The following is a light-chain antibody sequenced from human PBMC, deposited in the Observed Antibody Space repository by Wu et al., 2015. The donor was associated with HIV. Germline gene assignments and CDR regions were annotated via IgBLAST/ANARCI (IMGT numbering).Light chain of an antibody. CDR3: QQYGSSPGYT. CDR2: GAS. Sequence: TVLTQSPGTLSLSPGERATLSCRASQYVSSAYLAWYQQKPGQAPRLLIYGASSRATGIPDRFSGSGSGTDFTLTISRLKPEDVAVYYXQQYGSSPGYTFGQGTKVEIK. V-gene: IGKV3-20*01. CDR1: QYVSSAY. J-gene: IGKJ2*01.